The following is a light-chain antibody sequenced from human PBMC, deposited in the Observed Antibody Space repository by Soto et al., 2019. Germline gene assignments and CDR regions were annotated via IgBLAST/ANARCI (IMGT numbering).Light chain of an antibody. J-gene: IGKJ4*01. CDR2: DAS. CDR3: QHYDTLPPT. CDR1: QDISHN. V-gene: IGKV1-33*01. Sequence: DIQMTQSPSSLSASVGDRVTITCQASQDISHNVNWYQQKPGKAPNLLIFDASKLEGGVPSRFTGSGSGTHFSFTISSLQPEDTATYYCQHYDTLPPTFGGGTKVGIK.